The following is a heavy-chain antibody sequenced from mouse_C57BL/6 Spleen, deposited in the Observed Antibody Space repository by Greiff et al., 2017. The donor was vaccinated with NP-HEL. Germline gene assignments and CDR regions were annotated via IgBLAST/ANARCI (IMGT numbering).Heavy chain of an antibody. V-gene: IGHV5-4*01. J-gene: IGHJ4*01. Sequence: EVKVVESGGGLVKPGGSLKLSCAASGFTFSSYAMSWVRQTPEKRLEWVATISDGGSYTYYPDNVKGRFTISRDKAKKNLYLQMSHLKSEDTALYYCARENDYDGGYAMDYWGQGTSVTFAS. CDR2: ISDGGSYT. CDR3: ARENDYDGGYAMDY. D-gene: IGHD2-4*01. CDR1: GFTFSSYA.